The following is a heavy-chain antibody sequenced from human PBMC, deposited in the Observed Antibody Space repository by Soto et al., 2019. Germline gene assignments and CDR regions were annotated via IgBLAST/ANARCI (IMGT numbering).Heavy chain of an antibody. J-gene: IGHJ5*02. CDR2: IYHSGST. V-gene: IGHV4-4*02. CDR3: ARALSHRKVPAAKRCNWFDP. CDR1: GGSISSSNW. Sequence: PSETLSLTCAVSGGSISSSNWWSWVRQPPGKGLEWIGEIYHSGSTNYNPSLKSRVTISVDKSKNQFSLKLSSVTAADTAVYYCARALSHRKVPAAKRCNWFDPWGQGTLVTVSS. D-gene: IGHD2-2*01.